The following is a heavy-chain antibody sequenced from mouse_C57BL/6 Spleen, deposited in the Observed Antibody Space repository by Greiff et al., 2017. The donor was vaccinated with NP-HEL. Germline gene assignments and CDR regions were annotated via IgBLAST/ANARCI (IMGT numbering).Heavy chain of an antibody. J-gene: IGHJ4*01. CDR3: ARCSSYDYYAMDY. Sequence: QVQLQQPGAELVKPGASVKMSCKASGYTFTSYWITWVKQRPGQGLEWIGDIYPGSGSTNYNEKFKSKATLTVDTSSSTAYMQLSSLTSEDSAVYYCARCSSYDYYAMDYWGQGTSVTVSS. CDR2: IYPGSGST. D-gene: IGHD1-1*01. V-gene: IGHV1-55*01. CDR1: GYTFTSYW.